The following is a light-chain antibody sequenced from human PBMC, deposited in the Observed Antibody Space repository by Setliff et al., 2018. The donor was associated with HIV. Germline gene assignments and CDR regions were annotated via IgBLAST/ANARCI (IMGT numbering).Light chain of an antibody. Sequence: QSALTQPASVSGSPGQSVTISCTGASSDVGRYNFVSWYQQHPGKAPKLMIYDVDNRPAGVSNRFSGSKSGNTASLAISGLQAEDEADYYCNSYTSSSTLVFGGGTKVTVL. CDR2: DVD. CDR3: NSYTSSSTLV. V-gene: IGLV2-14*03. CDR1: SSDVGRYNF. J-gene: IGLJ3*02.